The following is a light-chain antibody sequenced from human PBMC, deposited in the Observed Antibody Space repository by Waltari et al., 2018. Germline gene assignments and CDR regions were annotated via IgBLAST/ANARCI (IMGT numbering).Light chain of an antibody. V-gene: IGLV1-47*01. CDR2: RNN. J-gene: IGLJ2*01. CDR1: SSNIGSNY. Sequence: SVLTQPPSASGTPGQRVTISCSGTSSNIGSNYVYWYQQPPGPAPKPLIHRNNQRPSGVPDRFSGSKSGTSASLAISGLRSEDEADYYCAAWDDSLSGVLFGGGTKLTV. CDR3: AAWDDSLSGVL.